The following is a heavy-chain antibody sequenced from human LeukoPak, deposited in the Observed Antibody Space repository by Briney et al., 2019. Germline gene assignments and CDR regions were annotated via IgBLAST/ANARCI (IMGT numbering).Heavy chain of an antibody. CDR1: RFTFSSYA. D-gene: IGHD6-13*01. J-gene: IGHJ4*02. CDR3: ARGPRSSPTEYFDY. CDR2: ISSNGGST. Sequence: PGGSLRLSRAASRFTFSSYAMHCVRQTPGKGLEYVSAISSNGGSTYYADSVRGRFTISRDNSENTLYLQMGSLRAEDMAVYYCARGPRSSPTEYFDYWGQGTLVTVSS. V-gene: IGHV3-64*02.